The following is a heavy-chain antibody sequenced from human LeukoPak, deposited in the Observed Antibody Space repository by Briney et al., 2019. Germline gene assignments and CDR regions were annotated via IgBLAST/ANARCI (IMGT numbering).Heavy chain of an antibody. V-gene: IGHV1-2*02. CDR2: INPNSGGT. CDR3: AKDYGGPSWFGGIDS. Sequence: ASVKVSCKASGHTFTGYYMHWVRQAPGQGLEWMGWINPNSGGTNYAQKFRGRVTMTRDTSISTDYMELSRLRPDDTAVYYCAKDYGGPSWFGGIDSWGQGTQVTVSS. D-gene: IGHD3-10*01. J-gene: IGHJ4*02. CDR1: GHTFTGYY.